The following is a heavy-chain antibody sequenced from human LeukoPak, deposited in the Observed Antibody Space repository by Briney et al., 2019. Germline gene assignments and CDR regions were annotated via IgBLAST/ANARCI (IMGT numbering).Heavy chain of an antibody. Sequence: SETLSLTCTVSGGSISSSSYYWGWIRQPPGKGLEWIGSIYYSGSTYYNPSLKSRVTISVDTSKNQFSLKLSSVTAADTAVYYCARSRLIAAAGTGDYWGQGTLVTVSS. CDR2: IYYSGST. J-gene: IGHJ4*02. V-gene: IGHV4-39*01. CDR1: GGSISSSSYY. CDR3: ARSRLIAAAGTGDY. D-gene: IGHD6-13*01.